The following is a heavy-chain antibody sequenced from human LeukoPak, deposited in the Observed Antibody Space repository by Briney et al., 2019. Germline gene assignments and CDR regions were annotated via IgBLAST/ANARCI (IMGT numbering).Heavy chain of an antibody. J-gene: IGHJ3*02. CDR1: GFTFRSYA. Sequence: PGGSLRLSCAASGFTFRSYAMSWVRQAPGKGLEWVSAISGNGGTKYYAASVKGRFTISRDNSKNTLYLQMNSLRAEDTAVYDFAKAGVLMSAAGRRAAFDIWGPGTMVTVSS. D-gene: IGHD6-13*01. CDR3: AKAGVLMSAAGRRAAFDI. CDR2: ISGNGGTK. V-gene: IGHV3-23*01.